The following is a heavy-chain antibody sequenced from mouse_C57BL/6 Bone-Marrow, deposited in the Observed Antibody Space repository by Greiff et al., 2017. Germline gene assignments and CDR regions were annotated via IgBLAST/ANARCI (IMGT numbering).Heavy chain of an antibody. CDR2: IYPGSGNT. V-gene: IGHV1-76*01. D-gene: IGHD4-1*01. J-gene: IGHJ2*01. CDR1: GYTFTDYY. CDR3: ARHWDNYFDY. Sequence: QVQLKESGAELVRPGASVKLSCKASGYTFTDYYINWVKQRPGQGLEWIARIYPGSGNTYYNEKFKGKATLTAENSSSTAYMQLSSLTSEDSAVYFCARHWDNYFDYWGQGTTLTVSS.